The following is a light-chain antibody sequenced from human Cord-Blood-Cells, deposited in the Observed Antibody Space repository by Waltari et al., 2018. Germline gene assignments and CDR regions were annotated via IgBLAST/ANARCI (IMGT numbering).Light chain of an antibody. CDR3: SSYTSSSTVV. Sequence: QSALTQPASVSGSPGQSITISCTRTSSDVGGYNYVSWYQQHPGKAPKLIIYDVSNRPSGVSNRFSGSKSGNTASLTISGLQAEDEADYYCSSYTSSSTVVVGGGTKLTVL. CDR1: SSDVGGYNY. V-gene: IGLV2-14*01. CDR2: DVS. J-gene: IGLJ2*01.